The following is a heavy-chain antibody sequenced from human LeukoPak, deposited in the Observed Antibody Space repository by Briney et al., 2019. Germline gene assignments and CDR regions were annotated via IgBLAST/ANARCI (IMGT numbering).Heavy chain of an antibody. CDR3: ARGAAGTYWSFDL. CDR2: IYYSGST. Sequence: SETLSLTCTVSGGSISSYYWSWIRQPPWKGLEWIAYIYYSGSTNYNPSLKSRVTISVDTSKNQFSLNLISVTAADTAVYYCARGAAGTYWSFDLWGRGTLVTVSS. V-gene: IGHV4-59*01. D-gene: IGHD6-13*01. CDR1: GGSISSYY. J-gene: IGHJ2*01.